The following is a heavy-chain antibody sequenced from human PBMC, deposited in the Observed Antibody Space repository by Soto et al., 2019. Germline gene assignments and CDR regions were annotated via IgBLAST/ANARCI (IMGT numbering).Heavy chain of an antibody. CDR1: GFTFSSYA. D-gene: IGHD3-3*01. V-gene: IGHV3-30-3*01. J-gene: IGHJ4*02. CDR2: VSYDGSNK. CDR3: ARALNYDFWSGYPSVDY. Sequence: GGSLRLSCAASGFTFSSYAMHWVRQAPGKGLEWVAVVSYDGSNKYYADSVKGRFTISRDNSKNTLYVQMNSLRPEDTAVYFCARALNYDFWSGYPSVDYWGQGT.